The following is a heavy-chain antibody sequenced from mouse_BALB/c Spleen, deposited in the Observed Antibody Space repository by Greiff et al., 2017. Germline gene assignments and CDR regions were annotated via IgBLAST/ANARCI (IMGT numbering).Heavy chain of an antibody. CDR1: GFTFSSYA. V-gene: IGHV5-9-4*01. CDR2: ISSGGSYT. D-gene: IGHD2-4*01. CDR3: ARGMITTENFDY. Sequence: EVKLEESGGGLVKPGGSLKLSCAASGFTFSSYAMSWVRQSPEKRLEWVAEISSGGSYTYYPDTVTGRFTISRDNAKNTLYLEMSSLRSEDTAMYYCARGMITTENFDYWGQGTTLTVSS. J-gene: IGHJ2*01.